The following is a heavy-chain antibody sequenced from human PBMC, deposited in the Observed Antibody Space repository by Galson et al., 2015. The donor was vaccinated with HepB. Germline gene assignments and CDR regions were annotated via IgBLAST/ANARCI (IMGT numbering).Heavy chain of an antibody. CDR2: IDWDDDK. J-gene: IGHJ4*02. V-gene: IGHV2-70*11. CDR1: GFSLRTSGMC. D-gene: IGHD2-8*01. Sequence: PALVKPTQTLTLTCTFSGFSLRTSGMCVSWIRQPPGKALEWLARIDWDDDKYYSTSLKTRLTISKDTSKKQVVLTMTNMDPVDTATYYCARMPYCTPGGATSYFDYWGQGTLVTVPS. CDR3: ARMPYCTPGGATSYFDY.